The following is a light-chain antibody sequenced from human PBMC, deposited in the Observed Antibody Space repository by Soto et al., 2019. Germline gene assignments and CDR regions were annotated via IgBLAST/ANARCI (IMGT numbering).Light chain of an antibody. CDR1: QSVSSN. J-gene: IGKJ1*01. CDR2: GAS. Sequence: IVMTQSPATLSVSPGERATLSCRASQSVSSNLAWYQQKPGQAPRLLIYGASTRATGIPARISGSGSGTELTLTITSLQSEDFAVYYCQQYNKWRTFGQGTKVDIK. CDR3: QQYNKWRT. V-gene: IGKV3-15*01.